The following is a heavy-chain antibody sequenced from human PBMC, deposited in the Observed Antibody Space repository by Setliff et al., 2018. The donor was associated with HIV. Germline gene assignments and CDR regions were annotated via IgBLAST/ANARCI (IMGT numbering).Heavy chain of an antibody. J-gene: IGHJ5*02. CDR2: IYNGGAS. Sequence: SETLSLTCIVTGDSIISGSYYWAWIRQPPGKGLEWIGTIYNGGASHYNPSLKSRVIIFFDPSKNQFSLELTSVTAADTAVYYCAREAPSEPTRYYNFWSGYPDWFDPWGPGTLVTVSS. CDR1: GDSIISGSYY. D-gene: IGHD3-3*01. V-gene: IGHV4-39*07. CDR3: AREAPSEPTRYYNFWSGYPDWFDP.